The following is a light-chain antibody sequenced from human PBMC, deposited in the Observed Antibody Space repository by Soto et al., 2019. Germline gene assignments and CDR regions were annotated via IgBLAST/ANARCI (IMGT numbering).Light chain of an antibody. CDR2: AAS. V-gene: IGKV1-39*01. CDR3: QRTNNTALT. Sequence: DIQMTQSPSSLSACGGDRVTISCRARQSISNSLNWYQHKPWNAHKLLNYAASSLQSGVPSSISSSGSGTDFTLLISSLQPAYFATYYCQRTNNTALTGGGATQVDFK. J-gene: IGKJ4*01. CDR1: QSISNS.